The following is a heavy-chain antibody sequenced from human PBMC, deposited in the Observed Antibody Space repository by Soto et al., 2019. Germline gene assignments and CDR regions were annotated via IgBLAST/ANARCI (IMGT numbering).Heavy chain of an antibody. CDR1: GGSSSIYY. D-gene: IGHD2-15*01. CDR2: IYNSGST. Sequence: SETLSLTGTVSGGSSSIYYWSWMRQPPGKGLEWIGNIYNSGSTNYNPSLKSRVTVSVDTSRHQFSLKLSSVTAADTAMYYCASLYCSGDSCYWDYWGQGTLVTSPQ. CDR3: ASLYCSGDSCYWDY. V-gene: IGHV4-59*01. J-gene: IGHJ4*02.